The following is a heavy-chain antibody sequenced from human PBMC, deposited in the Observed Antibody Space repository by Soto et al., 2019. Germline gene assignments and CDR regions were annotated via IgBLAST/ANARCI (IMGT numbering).Heavy chain of an antibody. D-gene: IGHD3-10*01. CDR3: ARLDMNRGLTRDMSNWNDNGMDV. V-gene: IGHV4-59*01. J-gene: IGHJ6*02. CDR2: INYSGPT. Sequence: QVQLQESGPGLVKPSETLSLTCTVSGASINDYHWTWIRQTPGKGLEWIGYINYSGPTYYNPPVESRVTRSVDTSKSQVSLSLTSVTAADTAVYYCARLDMNRGLTRDMSNWNDNGMDVWGQGNTVSVSS. CDR1: GASINDYH.